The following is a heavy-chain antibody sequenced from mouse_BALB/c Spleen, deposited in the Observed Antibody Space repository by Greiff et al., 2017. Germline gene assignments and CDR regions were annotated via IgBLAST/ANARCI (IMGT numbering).Heavy chain of an antibody. D-gene: IGHD1-1*01. CDR1: GYTFTDYA. J-gene: IGHJ4*01. CDR2: ISTYYGDA. CDR3: ARSYYYGSSYAMDY. V-gene: IGHV1S137*01. Sequence: QVQLKESGAELVRPGVSVKISCKGSGYTFTDYAMHWVKQSHAKSLEWIGVISTYYGDASYNQKFKGKATMTVDKSSSTAYMELARLTSEDSAIYYCARSYYYGSSYAMDYWGQGTSVTVSS.